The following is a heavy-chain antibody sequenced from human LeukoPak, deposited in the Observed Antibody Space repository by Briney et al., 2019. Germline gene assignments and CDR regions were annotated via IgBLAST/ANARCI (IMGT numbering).Heavy chain of an antibody. CDR2: ISYDGSNK. D-gene: IGHD2-15*01. CDR1: GFTFSSYA. V-gene: IGHV3-30-3*01. CDR3: ARASDIVVVVAATSGMDV. J-gene: IGHJ6*02. Sequence: GGSLRLSCAASGFTFSSYAMHWVRQAPGKGLERVAVISYDGSNKYYADSVKGRFTISRDNSKNTLYLQMNSLRAEDTAVYYCARASDIVVVVAATSGMDVWGQGTTVTVSS.